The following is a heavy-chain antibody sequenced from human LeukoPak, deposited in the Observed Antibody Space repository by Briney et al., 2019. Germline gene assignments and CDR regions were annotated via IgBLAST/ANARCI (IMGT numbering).Heavy chain of an antibody. CDR3: AKGSITGSYFDL. D-gene: IGHD1-20*01. CDR2: ISSSGDST. Sequence: PGGSLRLSCAASGFTLSIYAMSWVRQAPGKGLEWVSVISSSGDSTYYADSVKGGFTISRDTSKNTLYMQMNSLRAEDTAVYYCAKGSITGSYFDLWGQGTLVTVSS. J-gene: IGHJ4*02. CDR1: GFTLSIYA. V-gene: IGHV3-23*01.